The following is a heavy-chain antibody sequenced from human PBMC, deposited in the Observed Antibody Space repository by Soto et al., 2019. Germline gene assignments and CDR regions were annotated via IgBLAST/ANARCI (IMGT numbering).Heavy chain of an antibody. CDR2: IYYSGST. D-gene: IGHD6-19*01. Sequence: SETLSLTCTVSGGSISSGGYYWSWIRQHPGKGLEWIGYIYYSGSTYYNPSLKSRVTISVDTSKNQFSLKLSSVTAADTAVYYCAREPGIAVAGTRYYYGMGVWGQGTTVTVSS. V-gene: IGHV4-31*03. CDR1: GGSISSGGYY. CDR3: AREPGIAVAGTRYYYGMGV. J-gene: IGHJ6*02.